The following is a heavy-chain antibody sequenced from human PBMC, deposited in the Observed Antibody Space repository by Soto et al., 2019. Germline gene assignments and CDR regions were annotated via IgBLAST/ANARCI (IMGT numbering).Heavy chain of an antibody. Sequence: QVQLVESGGGVVQPGRSLRLSCAASGFTFSSYGMHWVRQAPGKGLEWVAVISYDGSNKYYADSVKGRFTISRDNSKNTLYLQMNSLRAEDTAVYCCAKDMVAMVRGVIALGMDVWGQGTTVTVSS. V-gene: IGHV3-30*18. CDR2: ISYDGSNK. CDR1: GFTFSSYG. J-gene: IGHJ6*02. D-gene: IGHD3-10*01. CDR3: AKDMVAMVRGVIALGMDV.